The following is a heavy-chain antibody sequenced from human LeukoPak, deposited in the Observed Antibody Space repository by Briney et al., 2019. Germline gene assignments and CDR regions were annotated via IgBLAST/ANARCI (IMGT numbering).Heavy chain of an antibody. CDR2: IDIDGSGT. J-gene: IGHJ4*02. CDR1: GLTFTNYW. CDR3: GTLFGH. V-gene: IGHV3-74*01. Sequence: GGSLRLSCAASGLTFTNYWMHWVRQAPGKGLVWVSRIDIDGSGTSYADSVKGRFTISRDNAKNRLYLEMNSLRAEDTAVYYCGTLFGHWGQGNLVTVSS.